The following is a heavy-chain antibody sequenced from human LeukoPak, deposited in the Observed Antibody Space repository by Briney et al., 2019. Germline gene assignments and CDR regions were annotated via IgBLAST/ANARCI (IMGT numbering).Heavy chain of an antibody. V-gene: IGHV4-39*07. Sequence: SETLSLTCTVSGGSISSSSYYWGWIRQPPGKGLEWIGSIYYSGSTYYNPSLKSRVTISVDTSKSQFSLKLSSVTAADTAVYYCARDWVDEWELTIVPAFDIWGQGTMVTVSS. CDR2: IYYSGST. CDR3: ARDWVDEWELTIVPAFDI. J-gene: IGHJ3*02. CDR1: GGSISSSSYY. D-gene: IGHD1-26*01.